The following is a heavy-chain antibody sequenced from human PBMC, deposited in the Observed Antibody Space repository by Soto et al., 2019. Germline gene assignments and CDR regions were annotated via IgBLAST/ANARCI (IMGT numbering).Heavy chain of an antibody. V-gene: IGHV3-23*01. CDR3: AKDGLGAYSYGSYYFDY. CDR1: GFTFSSYA. J-gene: IGHJ4*02. D-gene: IGHD5-18*01. Sequence: EVQLLESGGGLVQPGGSLRLSCAASGFTFSSYAMSWVRQAPGKGLEWVSTISTSGGSTYYADSVKGRFTISRDNSKKTMYLQMSGLRAEDTAVYYCAKDGLGAYSYGSYYFDYWGQGPLFTVSS. CDR2: ISTSGGST.